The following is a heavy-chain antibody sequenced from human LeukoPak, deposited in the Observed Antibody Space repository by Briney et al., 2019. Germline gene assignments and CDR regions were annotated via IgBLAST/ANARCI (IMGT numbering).Heavy chain of an antibody. J-gene: IGHJ3*02. CDR3: ARVGLRYCSSTSCRDAFDI. CDR1: GFTFSSYS. V-gene: IGHV3-21*01. CDR2: ISSSSSYI. D-gene: IGHD2-2*01. Sequence: GGSLRLSCAASGFTFSSYSMNWVRQAPGKGLEWVSSISSSSSYIYYADSVKGRFTISRDNAKNSLYLQMNSLRAEDTAVYYCARVGLRYCSSTSCRDAFDIWGQGTMVTVSS.